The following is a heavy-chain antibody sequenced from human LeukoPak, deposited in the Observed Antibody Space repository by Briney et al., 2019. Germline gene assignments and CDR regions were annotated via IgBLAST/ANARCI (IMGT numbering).Heavy chain of an antibody. J-gene: IGHJ4*02. V-gene: IGHV4-59*08. CDR1: GVSISSYY. CDR2: IYYSGST. D-gene: IGHD5-18*01. CDR3: ARQRYSYGSAAEY. Sequence: SETLSLTCTVSGVSISSYYWSWIRQPPGKGLEWIGYIYYSGSTNYNPSLKSRVTISVDTSKNQFSLKLSSVTAADTAVYYCARQRYSYGSAAEYWGQGTLVTVSS.